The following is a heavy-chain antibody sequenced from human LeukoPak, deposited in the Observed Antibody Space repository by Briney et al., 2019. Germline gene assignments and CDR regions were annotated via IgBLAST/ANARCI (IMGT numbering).Heavy chain of an antibody. CDR1: GFTFSSYS. V-gene: IGHV3-48*04. J-gene: IGHJ6*03. Sequence: GGSLRLSCAASGFTFSSYSMNWVRQAPGKGLEWVSYISSSGSTIYYADSVKGRFTISRDNAKNSLYLQMNSLRAEDTAVYYCAREDYYYYMDVWGKGTTVTVSS. CDR3: AREDYYYYMDV. CDR2: ISSSGSTI.